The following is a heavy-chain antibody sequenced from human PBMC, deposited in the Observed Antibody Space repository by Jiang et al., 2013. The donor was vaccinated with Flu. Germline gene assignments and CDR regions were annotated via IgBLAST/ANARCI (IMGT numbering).Heavy chain of an antibody. D-gene: IGHD6-13*01. CDR1: GGSISSGGYY. CDR2: IYYSGST. Sequence: PGLVKPSQTLSLTCTVSGGSISSGGYYWSWIRQXPGKGLEWIGYIYYSGSTYYNPSLKSRVTISVDTSKNQFSLKLSSVTAADTAVYYCARTGYSSSWYGYYFDYWGQGTLVTVSS. CDR3: ARTGYSSSWYGYYFDY. V-gene: IGHV4-31*03. J-gene: IGHJ4*02.